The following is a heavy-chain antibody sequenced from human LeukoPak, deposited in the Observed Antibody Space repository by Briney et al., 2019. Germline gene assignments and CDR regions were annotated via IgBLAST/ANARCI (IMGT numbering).Heavy chain of an antibody. CDR2: ISGTDSRT. D-gene: IGHD1-26*01. CDR3: AKGRRTPLVGTTTKSWIDY. J-gene: IGHJ4*02. CDR1: GFTFSSYA. V-gene: IGHV3-23*01. Sequence: PGGSLRLSCAASGFTFSSYAMNWVRQAPGKGLEWVSSISGTDSRTHYADSVKGRFSISRDNSKNTLYLQMNSLRVEDTAVYYCAKGRRTPLVGTTTKSWIDYWGQGTLVAVSS.